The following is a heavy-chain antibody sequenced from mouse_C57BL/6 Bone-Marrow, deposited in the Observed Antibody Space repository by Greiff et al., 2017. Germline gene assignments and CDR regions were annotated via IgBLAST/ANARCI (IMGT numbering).Heavy chain of an antibody. CDR2: ISYDGGN. Sequence: EVQLQESGPGLVKPSQSLSLTCSVTGYSITSGYYWNWIRQFPGNKLEWMGYISYDGGNNYNPSLTNRISITRDTIKHQFFLKLNSVTTEDTATYYCARHGSWFAYWGQGTPVTVSA. CDR3: ARHGSWFAY. CDR1: GYSITSGYY. V-gene: IGHV3-6*01. J-gene: IGHJ3*01.